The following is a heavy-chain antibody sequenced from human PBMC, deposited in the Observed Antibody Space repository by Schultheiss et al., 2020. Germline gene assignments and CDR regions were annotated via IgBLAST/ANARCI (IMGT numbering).Heavy chain of an antibody. J-gene: IGHJ4*02. V-gene: IGHV3-53*01. Sequence: GGSLRLSCAASGFRVSSNYMSWVRQAPGKGLEWVSLIYSGGNTFYADSVKGRFTISRDNSKNTLYLQINSLRAEDTAVYYCARSNGDYRGYYFDYWGQGTLVTVSS. D-gene: IGHD4-17*01. CDR3: ARSNGDYRGYYFDY. CDR2: IYSGGNT. CDR1: GFRVSSNY.